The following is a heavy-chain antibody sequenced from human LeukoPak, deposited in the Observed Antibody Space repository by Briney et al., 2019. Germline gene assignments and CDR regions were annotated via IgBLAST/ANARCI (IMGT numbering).Heavy chain of an antibody. CDR3: AKDYHLGFWSGLWFDP. Sequence: PSETLSLTCTVSGGSISSHYWSWIRQPPGKGLEWIGYIYYSGSTNYNPSLKSRVTISVDTSKNQFSLKLSSVTAADTAVYYCAKDYHLGFWSGLWFDPWGQGTLVTVSP. CDR2: IYYSGST. CDR1: GGSISSHY. J-gene: IGHJ5*02. D-gene: IGHD3-3*01. V-gene: IGHV4-59*11.